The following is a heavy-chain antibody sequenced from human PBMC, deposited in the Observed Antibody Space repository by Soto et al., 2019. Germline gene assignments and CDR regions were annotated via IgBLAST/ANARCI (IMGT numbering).Heavy chain of an antibody. Sequence: SETLSLTCTVSGVSISSYYWSWIRQPPGKGLEWIGYIYYSGSTNYNPSLKSRVTISLDTSKNQFSLKLSSVTAADTAVYYCARARGGYYDYWGKGTLVTVSS. J-gene: IGHJ4*02. CDR1: GVSISSYY. CDR3: ARARGGYYDY. D-gene: IGHD3-22*01. CDR2: IYYSGST. V-gene: IGHV4-59*01.